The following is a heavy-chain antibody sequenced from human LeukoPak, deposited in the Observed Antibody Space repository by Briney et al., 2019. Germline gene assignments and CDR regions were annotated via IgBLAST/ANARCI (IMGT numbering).Heavy chain of an antibody. J-gene: IGHJ3*02. CDR1: GGTFSSYA. CDR2: IIPIFGTA. Sequence: GASVKVSCEASGGTFSSYAISWVRQAPGQGLEWMGGIIPIFGTANYAQKFQGRVTITADESTSTAYMELSSLRSEDTAVYYCARDGHCSGGSCYQYAFDIWGQGTMVTVSS. D-gene: IGHD2-15*01. CDR3: ARDGHCSGGSCYQYAFDI. V-gene: IGHV1-69*13.